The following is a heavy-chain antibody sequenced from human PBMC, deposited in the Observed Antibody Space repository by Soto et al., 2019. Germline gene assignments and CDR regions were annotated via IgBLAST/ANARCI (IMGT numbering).Heavy chain of an antibody. CDR1: GFTFSSYG. Sequence: PGGSLRLSCAAPGFTFSSYGMHWVRQAPGKGLEWVAVIWYDGSNKYYADSVKGRFTISRDNSKNTLYLQMNSLRAEDTAVYYCARAVAAATWFDYWGQGTLVTSPQ. V-gene: IGHV3-33*01. CDR3: ARAVAAATWFDY. CDR2: IWYDGSNK. J-gene: IGHJ4*02. D-gene: IGHD2-15*01.